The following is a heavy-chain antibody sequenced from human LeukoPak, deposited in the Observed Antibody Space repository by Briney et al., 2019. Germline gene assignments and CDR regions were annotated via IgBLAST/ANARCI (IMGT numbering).Heavy chain of an antibody. Sequence: SETLSLTRTVSGGSISSYYWSWLRQPPGKGLEWIGYIYYSGSTNYNPSLKSRVTISVDTSKNQFSLKLSSVTAADTAVYYCARDSSTSHSYNWFDPWGQGTLVTVSS. CDR3: ARDSSTSHSYNWFDP. CDR2: IYYSGST. J-gene: IGHJ5*02. V-gene: IGHV4-59*01. CDR1: GGSISSYY. D-gene: IGHD2-2*01.